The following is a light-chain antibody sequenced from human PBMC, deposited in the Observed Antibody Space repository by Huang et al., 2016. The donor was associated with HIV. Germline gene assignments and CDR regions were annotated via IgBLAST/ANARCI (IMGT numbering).Light chain of an antibody. CDR2: DAS. CDR1: QTVSSY. Sequence: EIVLTQSPATLSLSPGERATLSCRASQTVSSYLAWYQQKPGQAPRLLIYDASNRATGIPARFSGSGSGTDFTLTISSLEPEDFAVYYCQIRSTWPGDTFGGGTKVEIK. J-gene: IGKJ4*01. V-gene: IGKV3-11*01. CDR3: QIRSTWPGDT.